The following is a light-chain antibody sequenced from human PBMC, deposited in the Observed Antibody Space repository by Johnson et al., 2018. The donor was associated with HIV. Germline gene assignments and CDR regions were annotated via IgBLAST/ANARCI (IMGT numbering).Light chain of an antibody. J-gene: IGLJ1*01. V-gene: IGLV1-51*02. CDR3: GAWDSSLNAYV. CDR1: SSNIGNNY. Sequence: QSVLTQPPSVSAAPGQKVTISCSGSSSNIGNNYVSWYQQLPGTAPKLLIYENNKRPSGIPDRFSGSKSGTSATLGITGLQTGDEADYYCGAWDSSLNAYVFGAGTQVTVL. CDR2: ENN.